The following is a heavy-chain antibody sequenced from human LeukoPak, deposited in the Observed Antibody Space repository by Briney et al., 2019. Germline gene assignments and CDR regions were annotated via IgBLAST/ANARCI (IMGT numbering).Heavy chain of an antibody. CDR1: GYTFTSYG. CDR2: INPNSGGT. Sequence: GASVKVSCKASGYTFTSYGISWVRQAPGQGLEGMGWINPNSGGTNYAQKFQGRVTMTRDTSISTAYMELSRLRSDDTAVYYCAAGRNDGHYYMDVWGKGTTVTVSS. V-gene: IGHV1-2*02. D-gene: IGHD1-1*01. J-gene: IGHJ6*03. CDR3: AAGRNDGHYYMDV.